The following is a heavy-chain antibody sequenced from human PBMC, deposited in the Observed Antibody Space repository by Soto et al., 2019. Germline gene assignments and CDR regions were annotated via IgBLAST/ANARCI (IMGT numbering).Heavy chain of an antibody. J-gene: IGHJ5*02. CDR3: ARERARVFDP. Sequence: QVQLVESGGGLVKPGGPLRLSCAASGFTFSDYYMSWIRQAPGKGLEWLSYISISGGTIYYADSVKGRFSISRDNAKNSLYLQLSRLRAEATVVYFCARERARVFDPWGQGTLVTVSS. CDR2: ISISGGTI. V-gene: IGHV3-11*01. CDR1: GFTFSDYY.